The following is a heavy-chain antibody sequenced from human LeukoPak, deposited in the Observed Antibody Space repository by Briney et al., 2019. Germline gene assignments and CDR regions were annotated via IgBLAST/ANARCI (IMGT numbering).Heavy chain of an antibody. CDR3: ARSPIGAVAGTVDY. CDR2: ISAYNGNT. Sequence: ASVKVSCKASGYTFTSYGISWVRRAPGQGLEWMGWISAYNGNTNYAQKLQGRVTMTTDTSTSTAYMELRSLRSDDTAVYYCARSPIGAVAGTVDYWGQGTLVTVSS. J-gene: IGHJ4*02. V-gene: IGHV1-18*01. D-gene: IGHD6-19*01. CDR1: GYTFTSYG.